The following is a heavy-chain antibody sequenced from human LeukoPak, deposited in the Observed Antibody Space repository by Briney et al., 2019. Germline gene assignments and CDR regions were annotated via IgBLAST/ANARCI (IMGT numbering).Heavy chain of an antibody. V-gene: IGHV3-30*18. D-gene: IGHD5/OR15-5a*01. CDR3: GKGPGYSVYDNLPHH. J-gene: IGHJ5*02. CDR1: GFRFSSYG. CDR2: ISDDGIKI. Sequence: GGSLRLSCAASGFRFSSYGMHWVRQAPGKGLEWVAVISDDGIKIYYGDSVKGRFTISRDNSKNTLNLQMDSLRADDAAVYYCGKGPGYSVYDNLPHHWGQGTLVTVSS.